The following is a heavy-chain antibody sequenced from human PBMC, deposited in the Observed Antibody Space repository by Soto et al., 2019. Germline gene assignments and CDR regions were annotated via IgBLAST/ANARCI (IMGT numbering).Heavy chain of an antibody. CDR3: ARGPTNGDLVRGFDP. CDR2: INHSGST. D-gene: IGHD4-17*01. J-gene: IGHJ5*02. V-gene: IGHV4-34*01. Sequence: QVQLQQWGAGLLKPSETLSLTFAVYGGSFSGYYWSWIRQPPGKGLEWIGEINHSGSTNYNPSLKSRVTISVDTSKNQFSLKLSSVTAADTAVYYCARGPTNGDLVRGFDPWGQGTLVTVSS. CDR1: GGSFSGYY.